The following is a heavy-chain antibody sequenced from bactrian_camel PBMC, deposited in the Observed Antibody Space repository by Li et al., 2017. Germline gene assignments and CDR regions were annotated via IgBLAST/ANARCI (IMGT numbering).Heavy chain of an antibody. CDR3: AAEITCNWAPVFKRLSPVGYNY. Sequence: HVQLVESGGGSVAAGESLRLSCVASANVYCMGWFRQAPGQEREGVAAIDTNYLGGGGTYYADSLKSRFTISEDSAKNTLYLQMVSLKPEDSGVYYCAAEITCNWAPVFKRLSPVGYNYWGQGTQVTVS. CDR1: ANVYC. CDR2: IDTNYLGGGGT. D-gene: IGHD8*01. J-gene: IGHJ4*01. V-gene: IGHV3S54*01.